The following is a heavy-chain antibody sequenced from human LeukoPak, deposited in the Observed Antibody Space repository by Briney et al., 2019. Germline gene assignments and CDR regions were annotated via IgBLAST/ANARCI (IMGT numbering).Heavy chain of an antibody. CDR3: ARGPIIVVPAARSSYYYMDV. V-gene: IGHV3-64*01. D-gene: IGHD2-2*01. J-gene: IGHJ6*03. CDR2: ISSNGGST. Sequence: GGSLRLSCAASGFTFSSYAMHWVRQAPGKGLEYVSAISSNGGSTYYANSVKGRFTISRDNSKNTLYLQMGSLRAEDMAVYYCARGPIIVVPAARSSYYYMDVWGKGTTVTVSS. CDR1: GFTFSSYA.